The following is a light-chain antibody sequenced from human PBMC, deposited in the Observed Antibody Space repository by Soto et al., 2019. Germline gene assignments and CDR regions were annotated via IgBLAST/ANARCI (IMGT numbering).Light chain of an antibody. V-gene: IGKV3-20*01. J-gene: IGKJ3*01. Sequence: EIVLTQSPGTLSLSPGDGATLSCRASQRVISNFLAWYQQKPGQAPRLLIYATSSRATGIPDRFSGSGSGTDFTLTISRLEPEDFAVYYCQQYGDSPLFGPGTKVEI. CDR2: ATS. CDR1: QRVISNF. CDR3: QQYGDSPL.